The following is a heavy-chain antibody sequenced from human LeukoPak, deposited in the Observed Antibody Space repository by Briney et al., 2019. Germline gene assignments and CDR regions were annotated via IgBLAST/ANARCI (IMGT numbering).Heavy chain of an antibody. D-gene: IGHD3-10*01. V-gene: IGHV3-9*01. CDR3: AKGLYYGSGSSFDY. J-gene: IGHJ4*02. CDR1: GFTFDDYA. Sequence: GGPLRLSCAASGFTFDDYAMHWVRQAPGKGLEWVSGISWNSGSIGYADSVKGRFTISRDNAKNSLYLQMNSLRAEDTALYYCAKGLYYGSGSSFDYWGQGTLVTVSS. CDR2: ISWNSGSI.